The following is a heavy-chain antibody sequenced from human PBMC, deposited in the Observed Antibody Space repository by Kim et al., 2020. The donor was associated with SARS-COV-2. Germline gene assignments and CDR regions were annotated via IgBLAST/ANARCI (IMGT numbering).Heavy chain of an antibody. CDR1: QFTFSNYA. CDR2: ILKDGSDQ. D-gene: IGHD2-21*02. J-gene: IGHJ4*02. CDR3: ARDDDLSCYSLDY. Sequence: GGSLRLSCVASQFTFSNYAMHWVRQAPGKGLEWMAVILKDGSDQHYADSVRGRFTISRDNSKNTLYLQMNSLRADDTGVYFCARDDDLSCYSLDYWGQGTLVTVSS. V-gene: IGHV3-33*05.